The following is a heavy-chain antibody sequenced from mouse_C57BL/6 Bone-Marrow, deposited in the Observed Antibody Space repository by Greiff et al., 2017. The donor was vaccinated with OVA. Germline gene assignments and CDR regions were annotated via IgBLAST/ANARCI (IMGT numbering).Heavy chain of an antibody. V-gene: IGHV1-81*01. D-gene: IGHD1-1*01. CDR2: IYPRSGNT. J-gene: IGHJ2*01. CDR3: ARCHYYGSTFFDY. Sequence: VQLQQSGAELARPGASVKLSCKASGYTFTSYGISWVQQRPGQGLEWIGEIYPRSGNTYYNEKFKGKATLTADKSSSTAYMVLRSLTSEDSAVYFCARCHYYGSTFFDYWGQGTTLTVSS. CDR1: GYTFTSYG.